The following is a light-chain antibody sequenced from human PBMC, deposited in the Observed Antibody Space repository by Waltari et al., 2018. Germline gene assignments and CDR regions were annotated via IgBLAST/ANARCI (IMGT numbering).Light chain of an antibody. J-gene: IGKJ3*01. Sequence: DIQMTQSPSTLSASVGDRVTITCRASQSIPRWLAWYQQKLGKAPKLLIYKASILESGVPSRFSGGGSGTEFTLTISSLQPDDFATYYCQHYDSYSATFGRGTKIEIK. CDR2: KAS. V-gene: IGKV1-5*03. CDR1: QSIPRW. CDR3: QHYDSYSAT.